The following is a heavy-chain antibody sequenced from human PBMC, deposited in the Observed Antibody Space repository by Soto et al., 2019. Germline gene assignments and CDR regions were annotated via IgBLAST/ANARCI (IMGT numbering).Heavy chain of an antibody. J-gene: IGHJ6*02. CDR1: GYSFTSYW. CDR2: IYPGDSDT. CDR3: ARSLAVAGYYYYYGMDV. Sequence: GESLKISCKGSGYSFTSYWIGWVRQMPGKGLEWMGIIYPGDSDTRYSPSFQGQVTISADKSISTAYLQWSSLKASDTAMYYCARSLAVAGYYYYYGMDVWGQGTTVTVSS. V-gene: IGHV5-51*01. D-gene: IGHD6-19*01.